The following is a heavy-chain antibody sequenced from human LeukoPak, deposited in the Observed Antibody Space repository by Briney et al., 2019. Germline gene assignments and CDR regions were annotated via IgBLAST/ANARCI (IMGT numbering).Heavy chain of an antibody. CDR1: GYTFTSYG. V-gene: IGHV1-2*02. J-gene: IGHJ4*02. CDR2: ISAKSGGT. Sequence: GASVKVSCKASGYTFTSYGIGWVRQAPGQGLEGMGWISAKSGGTNYAQKFQDRVTMTTDTSISTAYMELSRLTSDDTAVYYCAPATMTFDYWGQGTLVTVSS. D-gene: IGHD5-24*01. CDR3: APATMTFDY.